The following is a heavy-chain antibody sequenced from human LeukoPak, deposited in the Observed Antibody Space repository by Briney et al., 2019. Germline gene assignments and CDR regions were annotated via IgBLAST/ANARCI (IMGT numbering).Heavy chain of an antibody. J-gene: IGHJ3*02. CDR3: ARGSDYGGNNDAFDI. Sequence: ASVKVSCKASGYTFTGYYMHWVRQAPGQGLEWMGWINPSSGGTNYAQKFQGRVTMTRDTSISTAYMELSRLRSDDTAVYYCARGSDYGGNNDAFDIWGQGTMVTVSS. CDR1: GYTFTGYY. D-gene: IGHD4-23*01. V-gene: IGHV1-2*02. CDR2: INPSSGGT.